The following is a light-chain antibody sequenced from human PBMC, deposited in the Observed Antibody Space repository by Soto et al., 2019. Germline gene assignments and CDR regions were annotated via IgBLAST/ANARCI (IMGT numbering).Light chain of an antibody. CDR3: QQSYSTPLT. CDR2: AAS. Sequence: DIQMTQSPSSLSASVGDRVTITCRASQSISSYLNWYQQKPGKAPKPLIYAASSLQSGVPSRFSGSGSGTDFTLTISSLQPEDFATYYCQQSYSTPLTFGQETKVEIK. CDR1: QSISSY. J-gene: IGKJ1*01. V-gene: IGKV1-39*01.